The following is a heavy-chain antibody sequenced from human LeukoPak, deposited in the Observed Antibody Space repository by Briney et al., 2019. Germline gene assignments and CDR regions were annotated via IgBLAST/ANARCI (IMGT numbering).Heavy chain of an antibody. V-gene: IGHV4-34*01. J-gene: IGHJ3*02. Sequence: SETLSLTCAVYGGSFSGYYWSWIRQPPGKGLEWIGEINHSGSTNYNPSLKSRVTISVDTSKNQFSLKLSSVTAADTAVYYCARRITMIVVVIDAFDIWAKGQWSPSLQ. CDR3: ARRITMIVVVIDAFDI. CDR2: INHSGST. D-gene: IGHD3-22*01. CDR1: GGSFSGYY.